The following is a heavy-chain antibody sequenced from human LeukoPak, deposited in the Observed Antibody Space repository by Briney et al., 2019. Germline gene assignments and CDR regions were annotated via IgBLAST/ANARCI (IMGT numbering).Heavy chain of an antibody. Sequence: GGSLRLSCAASGFTFSSYEMNWVRQAPGKGLEWVSYISSSGSTIYYADSVKGRFAISRDNAKNSLYLQMNSLRTEDTAVYYCARHRRSSSWYTHYYYYMDVWGKGTTVTISS. CDR3: ARHRRSSSWYTHYYYYMDV. V-gene: IGHV3-48*03. CDR1: GFTFSSYE. J-gene: IGHJ6*03. CDR2: ISSSGSTI. D-gene: IGHD6-13*01.